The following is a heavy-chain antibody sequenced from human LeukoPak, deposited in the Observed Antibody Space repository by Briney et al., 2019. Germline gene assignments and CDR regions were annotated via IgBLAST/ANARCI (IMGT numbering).Heavy chain of an antibody. D-gene: IGHD6-13*01. CDR2: ISAYNGNT. J-gene: IGHJ6*03. V-gene: IGHV1-18*01. CDR1: GYTFTSYG. CDR3: ARGRPSRIAAAGYYYYYMDV. Sequence: ASVKVSCKASGYTFTSYGISWVRQAPGQGLEWMGWISAYNGNTNYAQKLQGRVTITRNTSISTAYMELSSLRSEDTAVYYCARGRPSRIAAAGYYYYYMDVWGKGTTVTVSS.